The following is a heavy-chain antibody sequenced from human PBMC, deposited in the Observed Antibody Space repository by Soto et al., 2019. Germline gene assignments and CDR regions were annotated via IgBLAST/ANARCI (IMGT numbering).Heavy chain of an antibody. V-gene: IGHV4-39*01. J-gene: IGHJ4*02. CDR1: TDSGSVTSSY. Sequence: SETLSLTCTDSTDSGSVTSSYWGWIRHTPRKGRKWIGSSSNNGGTYYNPSVKGRVDISCDTSKKQASLQMTTVTAEDTAVYCCARRRIEVVCRGFEFWGQGSPVTVSS. D-gene: IGHD3-10*01. CDR3: ARRRIEVVCRGFEF. CDR2: SSNNGGT.